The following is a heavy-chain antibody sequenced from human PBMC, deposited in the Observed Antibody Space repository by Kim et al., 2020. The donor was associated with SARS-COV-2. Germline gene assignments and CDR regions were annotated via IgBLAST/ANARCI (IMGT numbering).Heavy chain of an antibody. V-gene: IGHV1-18*01. D-gene: IGHD1-20*01. J-gene: IGHJ5*02. Sequence: ASVKVSCKASGYTFTSYGISWVRQAPGQGLEWMGWISAYNGNTNYAQKLQGRVTMTTDTSTSTAYMELRSLRSDDTAVYYCARDPYNWNDGPRMNWFDPWGQGTLVTVSS. CDR3: ARDPYNWNDGPRMNWFDP. CDR2: ISAYNGNT. CDR1: GYTFTSYG.